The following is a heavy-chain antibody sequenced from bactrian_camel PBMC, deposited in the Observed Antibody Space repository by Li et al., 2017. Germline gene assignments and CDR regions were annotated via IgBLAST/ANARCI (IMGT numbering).Heavy chain of an antibody. V-gene: IGHV3S53*01. J-gene: IGHJ4*01. Sequence: HVQLVESGGGSVQAGGSLRLSCVVPGSIFSTHSRYTMGWFRQAPGKEREEVAVIDSDGASIYLDSMKGRFIISRDNAKTILYLEMNSLKPEDTGRYYCAADKGTIGDCSGQDSMPTGARGPRSPSP. CDR2: IDSDGAS. D-gene: IGHD1*01. CDR1: GSIFSTHSRYT. CDR3: AADKGTIGDCSGQDSMPT.